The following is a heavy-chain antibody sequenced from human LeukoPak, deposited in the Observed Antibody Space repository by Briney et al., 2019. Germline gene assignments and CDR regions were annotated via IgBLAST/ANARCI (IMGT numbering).Heavy chain of an antibody. CDR2: IRYDGSNK. Sequence: GGSLRLSCAASGFTFSSYGMHWVRQAPGKGLEWVAFIRYDGSNKYYADSVKGRFIISRDNSKNTLYLQMNSLRAEDTAVYYCAKGRFGTFLEWLFDYWGQGTLVTVSS. CDR3: AKGRFGTFLEWLFDY. D-gene: IGHD3-3*02. CDR1: GFTFSSYG. J-gene: IGHJ4*02. V-gene: IGHV3-30*02.